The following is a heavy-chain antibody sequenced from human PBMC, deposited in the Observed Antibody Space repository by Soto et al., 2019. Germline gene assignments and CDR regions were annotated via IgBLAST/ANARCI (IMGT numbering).Heavy chain of an antibody. J-gene: IGHJ5*02. CDR3: ARGMVRGVAPFDP. D-gene: IGHD3-10*01. CDR1: GGSISSGGYY. Sequence: QVQLQESGPGLVKPSQTLSLTCTVSGGSISSGGYYWSWIRQHPGKGLEWIGYIYYSGSTYYNPSLKSRVTISVDTSMTAADTAVYYCARGMVRGVAPFDPWGQGTLVTVSS. CDR2: IYYSGST. V-gene: IGHV4-31*03.